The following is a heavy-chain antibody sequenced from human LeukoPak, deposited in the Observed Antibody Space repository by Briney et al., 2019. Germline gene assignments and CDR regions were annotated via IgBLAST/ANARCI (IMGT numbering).Heavy chain of an antibody. D-gene: IGHD6-13*01. CDR2: ISGSGGST. CDR3: AKVSVNTRIAAAGGRYFDL. V-gene: IGHV3-23*01. Sequence: GGSLRLSCAASGFTFSSYAMSWVRQAPGKGLEWVSAISGSGGSTYYADSVKGRFTISRDNSKNTLYLQMNSLRAEDTAVYYCAKVSVNTRIAAAGGRYFDLWGRGTLVTVSS. J-gene: IGHJ2*01. CDR1: GFTFSSYA.